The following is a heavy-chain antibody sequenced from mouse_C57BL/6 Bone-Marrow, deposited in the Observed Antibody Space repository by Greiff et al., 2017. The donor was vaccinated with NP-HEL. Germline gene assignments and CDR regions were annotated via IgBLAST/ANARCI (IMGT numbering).Heavy chain of an antibody. CDR1: GYTFTSYW. D-gene: IGHD1-1*01. CDR2: IHPSDSDT. CDR3: AIKAVVAWYFDV. J-gene: IGHJ1*03. Sequence: QVQLQQPGAELVKPGASVKVSCKASGYTFTSYWMHWVKQRPGQGLEWIGRIHPSDSDTNSNQKFKGKATLTVDKSSSTAYMQLSSLTSEDSAVYYCAIKAVVAWYFDVWGTGTTVTVSS. V-gene: IGHV1-74*01.